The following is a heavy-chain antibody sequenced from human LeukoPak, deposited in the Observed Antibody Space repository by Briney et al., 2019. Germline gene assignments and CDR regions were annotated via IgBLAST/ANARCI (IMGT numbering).Heavy chain of an antibody. V-gene: IGHV4-59*01. D-gene: IGHD6-13*01. CDR3: ARGSFRSWYVDY. CDR2: IYYSGST. CDR1: GGSISSYY. Sequence: SETLSLTCTVSGGSISSYYWSWIRQPPGKGLEWIGYIYYSGSTNYNPSLESRVTISVDTSKNQFSLKLSSVTAADTAVYYCARGSFRSWYVDYWGQGTLVTVSS. J-gene: IGHJ4*02.